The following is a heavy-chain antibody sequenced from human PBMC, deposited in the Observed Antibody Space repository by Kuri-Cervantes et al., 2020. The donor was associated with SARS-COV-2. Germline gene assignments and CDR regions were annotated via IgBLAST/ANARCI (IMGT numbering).Heavy chain of an antibody. CDR2: ISSSSSYI. D-gene: IGHD5-12*01. J-gene: IGHJ4*02. Sequence: GESLKISCAASGFTFSSYAMHWVRQAPGKGLEWVSSISSSSSYIYYADSVKGRFTISRDNAKNSLYLQMNSLRAEDTAVYYCARGISYSGYDLDYWGQGTLVTVSS. V-gene: IGHV3-21*01. CDR3: ARGISYSGYDLDY. CDR1: GFTFSSYA.